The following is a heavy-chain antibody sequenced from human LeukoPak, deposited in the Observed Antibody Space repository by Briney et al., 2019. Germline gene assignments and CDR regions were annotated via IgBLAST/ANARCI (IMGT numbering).Heavy chain of an antibody. CDR1: GFSVSDNY. J-gene: IGHJ4*02. CDR3: ARAPFRGYSTGWYRYFDC. Sequence: QPGGSLRLTCAASGFSVSDNYMSWVRQAPGKGLEWVSVIYSGGRAYYADSVKGRFTISRDRSKNTLFLQMDSLRAEDTAVYYCARAPFRGYSTGWYRYFDCWGQGTLVTVSS. D-gene: IGHD6-19*01. CDR2: IYSGGRA. V-gene: IGHV3-66*01.